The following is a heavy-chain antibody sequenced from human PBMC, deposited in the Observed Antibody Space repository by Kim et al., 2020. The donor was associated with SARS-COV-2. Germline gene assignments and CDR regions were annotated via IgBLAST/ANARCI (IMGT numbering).Heavy chain of an antibody. Sequence: SETLSLTCAVYGGSFSGYYWSWIRQPPGKGLEWIGEINHSGSTNYNPSLKSRVTISVDTSKNQFSLKLSSVTAADTAVYYCARAQRIMITFGGVIVRGGAFDIWGKGTMVTVSS. CDR1: GGSFSGYY. D-gene: IGHD3-16*02. V-gene: IGHV4-34*01. J-gene: IGHJ3*02. CDR2: INHSGST. CDR3: ARAQRIMITFGGVIVRGGAFDI.